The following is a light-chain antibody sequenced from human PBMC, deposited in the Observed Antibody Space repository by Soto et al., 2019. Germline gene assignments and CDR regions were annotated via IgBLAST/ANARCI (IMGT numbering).Light chain of an antibody. J-gene: IGKJ5*01. CDR1: QSVTDNY. V-gene: IGKV3-20*01. CDR3: QQYGNSPIT. Sequence: EIAMTQSPATLSVSPGEGATLSCRASQSVTDNYLAWYQQKPGQAPRLLIYGTSSRATGIPDRFSGSGSGTDFTLTISRLEPEDFAVYYCQQYGNSPITFGQGTRLEI. CDR2: GTS.